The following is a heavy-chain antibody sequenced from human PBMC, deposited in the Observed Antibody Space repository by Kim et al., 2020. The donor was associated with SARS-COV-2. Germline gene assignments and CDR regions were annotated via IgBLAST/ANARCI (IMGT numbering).Heavy chain of an antibody. CDR3: AGDLWDIVVVPAARVGMDV. CDR1: GGSISCGGYY. J-gene: IGHJ6*02. D-gene: IGHD2-2*01. V-gene: IGHV4-31*03. CDR2: IHDSGST. Sequence: SETLSLTCTVSGGSISCGGYYWSWIRQHPGKGLEGIGYIHDSGSTYYNLSLRSRVTISVDTSKNQFSLKLSSGTAADTAVYYCAGDLWDIVVVPAARVGMDVWGQGTTVTVSS.